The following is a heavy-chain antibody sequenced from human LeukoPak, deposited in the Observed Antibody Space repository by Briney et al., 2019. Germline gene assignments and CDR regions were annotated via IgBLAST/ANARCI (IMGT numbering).Heavy chain of an antibody. CDR2: IKEDGTET. Sequence: GGSLRLSCAASGFMFSSKWMSWVRLAPGKGLEWVANIKEDGTETYYVDSVKGRFTISRDNAKNSLYLQMNSLRVEDTAVYYCAKEGRSLQTYWGQGTLVTVSS. D-gene: IGHD5-24*01. CDR3: AKEGRSLQTY. V-gene: IGHV3-7*03. CDR1: GFMFSSKW. J-gene: IGHJ4*02.